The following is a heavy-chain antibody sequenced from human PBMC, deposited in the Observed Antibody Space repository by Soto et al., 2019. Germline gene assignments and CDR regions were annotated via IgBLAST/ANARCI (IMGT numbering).Heavy chain of an antibody. Sequence: QVQLVESGGGLVKPGGSLRLSCATSGFTFSDHYMNWIRHVPGKGLEWISYISSSGTTMFSADSVKGRFTVSRDNAKNSLYLQMDSLRADDTAVYYCARDGAFLSSGGDKVDYWGQGTLVTVSS. D-gene: IGHD2-21*02. CDR3: ARDGAFLSSGGDKVDY. CDR1: GFTFSDHY. CDR2: ISSSGTTM. V-gene: IGHV3-11*01. J-gene: IGHJ4*02.